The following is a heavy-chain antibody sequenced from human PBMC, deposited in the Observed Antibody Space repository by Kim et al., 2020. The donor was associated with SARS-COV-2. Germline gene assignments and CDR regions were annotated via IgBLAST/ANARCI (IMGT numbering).Heavy chain of an antibody. J-gene: IGHJ4*02. CDR3: ARSRYYDFWSGRYYFDY. Sequence: FQGRVTITRETAASTAYMELSSLRSEDTAVYYCARSRYYDFWSGRYYFDYWGQGTLVTVSS. D-gene: IGHD3-3*01. V-gene: IGHV1-3*01.